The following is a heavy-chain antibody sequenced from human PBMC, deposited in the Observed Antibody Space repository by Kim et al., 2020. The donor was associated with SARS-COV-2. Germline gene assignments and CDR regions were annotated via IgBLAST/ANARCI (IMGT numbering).Heavy chain of an antibody. CDR1: AFTFSSYS. Sequence: GGSLRLSCAASAFTFSSYSMNWVRQAPGKGLEWVSYISNSSSTIYYADSVKGRFTISRDNAKNSLYLQMNSLRDEDTAVYYCASEFYYGSNVGYFDYWGQGNLVNVSP. J-gene: IGHJ4*03. D-gene: IGHD3-22*01. CDR3: ASEFYYGSNVGYFDY. V-gene: IGHV3-48*02. CDR2: ISNSSSTI.